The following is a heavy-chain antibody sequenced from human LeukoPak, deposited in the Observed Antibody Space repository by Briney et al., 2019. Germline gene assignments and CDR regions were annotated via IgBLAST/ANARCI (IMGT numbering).Heavy chain of an antibody. Sequence: GGSLRLSCAASGFTFSSNYMSWVRQAPGKGLEGVSVIYSGGSTYYADSVKGRFTISRDNSKNTLYLQMNSLRAEDTAVYYCARAPRRGTYYFDYWGQGTLVTVSS. J-gene: IGHJ4*02. V-gene: IGHV3-53*01. CDR2: IYSGGST. CDR1: GFTFSSNY. CDR3: ARAPRRGTYYFDY. D-gene: IGHD3-16*01.